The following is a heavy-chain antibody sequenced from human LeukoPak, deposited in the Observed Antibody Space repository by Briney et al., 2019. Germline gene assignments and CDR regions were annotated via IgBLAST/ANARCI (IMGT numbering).Heavy chain of an antibody. D-gene: IGHD6-19*01. CDR3: ARDRPGYSSWFDP. J-gene: IGHJ5*02. Sequence: ASVKVSCKTSGYTFSNFGISWVRQAPGQGLEWMGWISGNNDNPNYGQEFQGRFSVTTDSSTSTAYMELRNLRSDDTAVYYCARDRPGYSSWFDPWGQGTLVTVSS. V-gene: IGHV1-18*01. CDR2: ISGNNDNP. CDR1: GYTFSNFG.